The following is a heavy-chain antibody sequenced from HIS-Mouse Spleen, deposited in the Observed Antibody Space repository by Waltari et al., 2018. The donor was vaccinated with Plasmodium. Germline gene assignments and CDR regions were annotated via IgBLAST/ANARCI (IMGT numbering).Heavy chain of an antibody. V-gene: IGHV3-53*02. CDR3: ARAAIAWGSPYYFDY. Sequence: EVQLVETGGGLIQPGGSLRLSCSASGFTGRSNYLRWVRQAPGKGLEWVSVIYSGGSTYYADSVKGRFTISRDNSKNTLYLQMNSLRAEDTAVYYCARAAIAWGSPYYFDYWGQGTLVTVSS. CDR1: GFTGRSNY. J-gene: IGHJ4*02. D-gene: IGHD7-27*01. CDR2: IYSGGST.